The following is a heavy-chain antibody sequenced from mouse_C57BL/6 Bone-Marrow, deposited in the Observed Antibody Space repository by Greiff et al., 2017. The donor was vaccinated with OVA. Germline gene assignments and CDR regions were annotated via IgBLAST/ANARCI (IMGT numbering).Heavy chain of an antibody. J-gene: IGHJ1*03. Sequence: QVQLQQSGAELARPGASVKMSCKASGYTFTSYTMHWVKQRPGQGLEWIGYINPSSGYTKYNQKFKDKATLTADKSSSTAYMQLSSLTSEDSAVYYCVYGNYWYFDAWGTGTTVTVSS. CDR3: VYGNYWYFDA. CDR1: GYTFTSYT. D-gene: IGHD2-1*01. CDR2: INPSSGYT. V-gene: IGHV1-4*01.